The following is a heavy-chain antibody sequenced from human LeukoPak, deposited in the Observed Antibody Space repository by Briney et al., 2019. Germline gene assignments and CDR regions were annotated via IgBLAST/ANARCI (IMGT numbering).Heavy chain of an antibody. D-gene: IGHD3-10*01. CDR3: ARHETRQGMDYHYTDV. Sequence: SETLSLTCTVSGGSISSYYWSWIRQPPGKGLEWIGYIYTSGSTNYNPSLKSRVTISVDTSKNQFSLKLSSVTAADTAVYYCARHETRQGMDYHYTDVWGKGTTVTVSS. J-gene: IGHJ6*03. CDR2: IYTSGST. V-gene: IGHV4-4*09. CDR1: GGSISSYY.